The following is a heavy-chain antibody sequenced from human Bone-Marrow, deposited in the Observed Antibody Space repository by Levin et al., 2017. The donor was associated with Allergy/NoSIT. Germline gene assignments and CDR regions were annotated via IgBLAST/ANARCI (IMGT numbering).Heavy chain of an antibody. D-gene: IGHD3-22*01. CDR1: GYSFTTYG. CDR2: ISVYNGNT. CDR3: ARVGYYYNSTNYPDYYGMDV. J-gene: IGHJ6*02. V-gene: IGHV1-18*01. Sequence: GESLKISCKTSGYSFTTYGITWVRQAPGQGLEWMGWISVYNGNTNYIQKFQGRVTMTIEPSTDTAYMELKSLRSDDTAVYYCARVGYYYNSTNYPDYYGMDVWGQGTTVTVSS.